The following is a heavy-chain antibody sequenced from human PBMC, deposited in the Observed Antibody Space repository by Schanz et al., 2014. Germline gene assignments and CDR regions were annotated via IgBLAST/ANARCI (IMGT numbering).Heavy chain of an antibody. CDR2: ISAYSGNS. CDR3: ARFNSGSHSPPYYYYGMDV. J-gene: IGHJ6*02. V-gene: IGHV1-18*01. CDR1: GYTLTGFG. Sequence: QVQLVQSGAEVKKPGASVKVSCKASGYTLTGFGVSWVRQAPGQGREWMGWISAYSGNSKYAQKLQGRVTMPTATSTNTAYMELSSLTSDDTAVYYCARFNSGSHSPPYYYYGMDVWGQGTTVTVSS. D-gene: IGHD1-26*01.